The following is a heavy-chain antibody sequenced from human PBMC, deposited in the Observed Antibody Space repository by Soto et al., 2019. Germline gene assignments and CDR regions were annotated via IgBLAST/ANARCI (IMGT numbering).Heavy chain of an antibody. Sequence: SEPMSLTCTVAGGSISSYYWSWIRQPPGKGLEWIGYMYYGGRTNYNPSLKSRVTISVDTSKMQVSLKLSSVTAADTAVYYCARGDNYDIFDYWGQGTLVPVSS. CDR2: MYYGGRT. CDR1: GGSISSYY. J-gene: IGHJ4*02. D-gene: IGHD3-9*01. V-gene: IGHV4-59*12. CDR3: ARGDNYDIFDY.